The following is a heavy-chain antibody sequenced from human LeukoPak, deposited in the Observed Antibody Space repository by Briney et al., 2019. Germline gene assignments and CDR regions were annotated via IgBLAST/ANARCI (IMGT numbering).Heavy chain of an antibody. Sequence: SETLSLTCTVSGGSISSYYWNWIRQPAGKGLEWIGRIYTSGSTNHNPSLKSRVTMSVDMSKNQLSLRLSSVTAADTAVYYCAREVRCSTTRCYSLFDYWGQGTLVTVSS. CDR1: GGSISSYY. CDR3: AREVRCSTTRCYSLFDY. J-gene: IGHJ4*02. CDR2: IYTSGST. V-gene: IGHV4-4*07. D-gene: IGHD2-2*02.